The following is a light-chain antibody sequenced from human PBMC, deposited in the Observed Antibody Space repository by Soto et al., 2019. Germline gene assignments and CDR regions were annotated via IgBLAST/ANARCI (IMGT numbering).Light chain of an antibody. CDR1: QSVSTS. CDR3: QQYIHGYS. CDR2: SAS. Sequence: EVVMTQSPATLSVFPGERVTLSCRASQSVSTSIAWYQQKPGQAPRLLIYSASTRATGIPARFSGSGSGTEFALTISSLQSEDFAVHYCQQYIHGYSFGQGTELEIK. V-gene: IGKV3-15*01. J-gene: IGKJ2*01.